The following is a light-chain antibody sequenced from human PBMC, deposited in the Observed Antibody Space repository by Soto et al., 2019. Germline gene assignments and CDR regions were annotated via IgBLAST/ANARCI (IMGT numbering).Light chain of an antibody. CDR2: EVF. J-gene: IGLJ2*01. V-gene: IGLV2-14*03. CDR1: SSDVGGYNY. CDR3: CSYTTPSTFE. Sequence: QSALTQPASVSGSPGQSITISCTGTSSDVGGYNYVSWYQQHPGKVPKLMIYEVFRRPSGISDRFSGSKSGNTASLTISGLQAEDEADYYCCSYTTPSTFEFGGGTKVTVL.